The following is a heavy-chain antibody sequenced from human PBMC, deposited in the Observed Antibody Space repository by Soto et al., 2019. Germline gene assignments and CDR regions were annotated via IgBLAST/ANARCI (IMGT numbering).Heavy chain of an antibody. V-gene: IGHV4-4*02. D-gene: IGHD1-7*01. CDR1: GGSFTSNNW. CDR3: ASRDPGTSVDY. Sequence: SETLSLTCAVSGGSFTSNNWWTWVRQPPGQGLEWIGEIYRTGRTNYNPSLKSRVTISLDKSENQFSLKVTSLTAADTAVYYCASRDPGTSVDYWGQGTLVTVSS. CDR2: IYRTGRT. J-gene: IGHJ4*02.